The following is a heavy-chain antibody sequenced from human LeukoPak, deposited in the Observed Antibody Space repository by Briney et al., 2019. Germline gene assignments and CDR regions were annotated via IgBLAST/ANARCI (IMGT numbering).Heavy chain of an antibody. D-gene: IGHD4-17*01. V-gene: IGHV3-30-3*01. CDR1: GFTFSSYA. CDR3: ARYGDPNFDY. Sequence: GGSLRLSCAASGFTFSSYAMHWVRQAPGKGLEWVAVISYDGSNKYYADSVKGRFTISRDNSKNTLYLQMNSLRAEDTAVYYCARYGDPNFDYWGQGTPVTVSS. CDR2: ISYDGSNK. J-gene: IGHJ4*02.